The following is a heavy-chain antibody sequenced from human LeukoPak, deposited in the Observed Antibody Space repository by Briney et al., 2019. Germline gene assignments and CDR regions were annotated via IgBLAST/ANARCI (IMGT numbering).Heavy chain of an antibody. Sequence: SETLSLTCNVSGGSIRSGDHYWGWIRQPPGKGLEWIGRIYYRGSTYYNPSLKSRVTISVDTSKNQFSLKLSSVIAADTAVYYCARGGEYYDILTGYQWFYAFDIWGQGTMVTVSS. V-gene: IGHV4-39*07. CDR1: GGSIRSGDHY. CDR2: IYYRGST. CDR3: ARGGEYYDILTGYQWFYAFDI. J-gene: IGHJ3*02. D-gene: IGHD3-9*01.